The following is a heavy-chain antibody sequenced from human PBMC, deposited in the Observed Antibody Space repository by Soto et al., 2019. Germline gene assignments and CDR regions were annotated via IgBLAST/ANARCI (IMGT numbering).Heavy chain of an antibody. CDR3: ARPSTTVTTLSAWGNFDY. J-gene: IGHJ4*02. Sequence: QVQLVQSGAEVKKPGSSVKVSCKASGGTFSSYAISWVRQAPGQGLEWMGGIIPIFGTANYAQKFQGRVTITADESTSTAYMELSSLRSEDTAVYYYARPSTTVTTLSAWGNFDYWGQGTLVTVSS. V-gene: IGHV1-69*01. CDR1: GGTFSSYA. CDR2: IIPIFGTA. D-gene: IGHD4-17*01.